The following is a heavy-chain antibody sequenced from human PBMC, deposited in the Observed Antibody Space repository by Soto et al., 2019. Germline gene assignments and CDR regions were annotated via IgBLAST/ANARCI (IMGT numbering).Heavy chain of an antibody. CDR3: ARDVRATYYYDSSGPLYRYFDL. D-gene: IGHD3-22*01. Sequence: EVPLVESGGGLVQPGGSLRLSCAASGFTFSSYSMNWVRQAPGKGLEWVSYISSSSSTIYYADSVKGRFTISRDNAKNSLYLQMNSLKDEDTAVYYCARDVRATYYYDSSGPLYRYFDLWGRGTLVTVSS. V-gene: IGHV3-48*02. J-gene: IGHJ2*01. CDR1: GFTFSSYS. CDR2: ISSSSSTI.